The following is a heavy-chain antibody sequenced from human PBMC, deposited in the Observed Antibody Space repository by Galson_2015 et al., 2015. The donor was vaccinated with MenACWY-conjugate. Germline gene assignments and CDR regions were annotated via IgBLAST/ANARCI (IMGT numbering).Heavy chain of an antibody. J-gene: IGHJ5*02. CDR1: GFTFSSYA. V-gene: IGHV3-23*01. CDR3: AKDRSVIAAPSDNWFDP. D-gene: IGHD6-6*01. Sequence: SLRLSCAASGFTFSSYAMSWVRQAPGKGLEWVSAISGSGGSTYYADSVKGRFTISRDNSKNTLYLQMNSLRAEDTAVYYCAKDRSVIAAPSDNWFDPWGQGTLVTVSS. CDR2: ISGSGGST.